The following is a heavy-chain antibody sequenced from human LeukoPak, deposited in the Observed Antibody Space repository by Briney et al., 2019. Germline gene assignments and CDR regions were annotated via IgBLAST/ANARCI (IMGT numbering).Heavy chain of an antibody. CDR3: ARDPDTAMAP. V-gene: IGHV4-38-2*02. Sequence: PSETLSLTCTVSGYSISSGYYWGWIRQPPGKGLEWIGSIYHSGSTYYNPSLKSRVTISVDTSKNQFSLKLSSVTAADTAVYYCARDPDTAMAPWGQGTLVTVSS. CDR1: GYSISSGYY. D-gene: IGHD5-18*01. J-gene: IGHJ4*02. CDR2: IYHSGST.